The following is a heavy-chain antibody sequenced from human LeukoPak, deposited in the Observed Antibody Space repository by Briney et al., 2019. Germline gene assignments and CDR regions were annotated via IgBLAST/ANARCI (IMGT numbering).Heavy chain of an antibody. Sequence: PSETLSLTCAVYGGSFSGYYWSWIRQPPGKGLEWIGEINHSGSTNYNPSLKSRVTTSVDTSKNQFSLKLSSETAADTAVYYCARYSSSPPGGFDYWGQGTLVTVSS. J-gene: IGHJ4*02. CDR1: GGSFSGYY. CDR2: INHSGST. CDR3: ARYSSSPPGGFDY. V-gene: IGHV4-34*01. D-gene: IGHD6-6*01.